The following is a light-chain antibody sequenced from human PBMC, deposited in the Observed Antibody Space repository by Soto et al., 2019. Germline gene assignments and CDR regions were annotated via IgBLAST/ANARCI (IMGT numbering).Light chain of an antibody. CDR3: QQYYSTPWT. J-gene: IGKJ1*01. CDR1: ESIFYSSNNNNY. Sequence: DGVMAQSPDSLAVSLGERATVNCKCSESIFYSSNNNNYLTWYQQKPGQPPKLLIYWASTRESGVPDRFSGSGSGTDFTLTISSLQAEDVAVYYCQQYYSTPWTFGQGTKVDIK. CDR2: WAS. V-gene: IGKV4-1*01.